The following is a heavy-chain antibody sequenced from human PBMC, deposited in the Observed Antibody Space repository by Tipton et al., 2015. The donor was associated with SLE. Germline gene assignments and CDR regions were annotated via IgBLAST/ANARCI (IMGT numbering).Heavy chain of an antibody. J-gene: IGHJ4*02. CDR3: ARQRDRSSGLFDY. V-gene: IGHV4-61*09. CDR2: IYTSGST. CDR1: GGSISSGSYY. D-gene: IGHD3-10*01. Sequence: TLSLTCTVSGGSISSGSYYWSWIRQPAGKGLEWIGYIYTSGSTNYNPSLKSRVTISVDTSKNQFSLKLSSVTAADTAVYYCARQRDRSSGLFDYWGQGSLVTVSS.